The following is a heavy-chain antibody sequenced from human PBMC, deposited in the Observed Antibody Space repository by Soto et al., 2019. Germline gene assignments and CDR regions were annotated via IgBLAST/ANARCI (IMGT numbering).Heavy chain of an antibody. CDR2: ISAYNGNT. CDR1: GYTFTSNG. Sequence: GVSVKVSCKASGYTFTSNGISWVRQAPGQGLEWMGWISAYNGNTNYAQKLQGRVTMTTDTSTSTAYMELRSLRSDDTAVYYCARVNDILTGYYENCLDPWGQGTLVTAS. D-gene: IGHD3-9*01. J-gene: IGHJ5*02. CDR3: ARVNDILTGYYENCLDP. V-gene: IGHV1-18*01.